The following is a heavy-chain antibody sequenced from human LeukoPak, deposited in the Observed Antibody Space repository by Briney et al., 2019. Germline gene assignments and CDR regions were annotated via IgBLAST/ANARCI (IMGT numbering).Heavy chain of an antibody. CDR1: GYTFTSYY. V-gene: IGHV1-46*01. J-gene: IGHJ6*02. Sequence: GASVKVSCKASGYTFTSYYMHWVRQAPGQGLEWMGTINPSGGSTSYAQKFQGRVTMTRDTSTSTVYMELSSLRSEDTAVYYCARVGPSGYFLPRKDYYGMDVWGQGTTGTVSS. D-gene: IGHD3-3*01. CDR3: ARVGPSGYFLPRKDYYGMDV. CDR2: INPSGGST.